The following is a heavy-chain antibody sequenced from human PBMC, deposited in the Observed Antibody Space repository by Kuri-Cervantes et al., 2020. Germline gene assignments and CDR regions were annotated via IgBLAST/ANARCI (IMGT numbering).Heavy chain of an antibody. CDR3: ARCRARAEAGTEYDY. Sequence: ASVKVSCKASGYTFTSYDINCVRQAPGQGLEWMGWMNTNSGNTGYAQKFQGRVTMTRNTSISTAYMELSSLSSEDTAVYYCARCRARAEAGTEYDYWGQGTLVTVSS. CDR2: MNTNSGNT. D-gene: IGHD6-13*01. CDR1: GYTFTSYD. J-gene: IGHJ4*02. V-gene: IGHV1-8*01.